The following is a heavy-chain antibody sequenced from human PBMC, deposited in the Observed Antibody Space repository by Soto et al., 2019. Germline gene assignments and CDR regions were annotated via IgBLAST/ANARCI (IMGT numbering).Heavy chain of an antibody. CDR1: GASVSSGRNC. CDR3: ARWARDRYYFDY. CDR2: IDYSGTT. Sequence: PSETLSLTCTVSGASVSSGRNCWSWIRQPTGKGLEWIGDIDYSGTTNYNPSHKSRVTISVDTSRKQFSLTLRSVTAADTAVYYCARWARDRYYFDYWGQGTLVTVSS. V-gene: IGHV4-61*01. J-gene: IGHJ4*02.